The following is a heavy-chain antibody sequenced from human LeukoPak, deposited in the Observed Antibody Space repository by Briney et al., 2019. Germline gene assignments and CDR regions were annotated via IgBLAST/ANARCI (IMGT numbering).Heavy chain of an antibody. CDR1: GYSFPSYW. J-gene: IGHJ2*01. D-gene: IGHD2-21*02. V-gene: IGHV5-10-1*01. CDR2: IAPSDSYT. Sequence: KHGESLKISCKVSGYSFPSYWITWVRQVPGKGLEWMGRIAPSDSYTNYNPSFEGHVTMSVEKSITTVYLQWSSLKASDTAMYYCARLAYCGGDCYGRYWYFDLWGRGTLVTVSS. CDR3: ARLAYCGGDCYGRYWYFDL.